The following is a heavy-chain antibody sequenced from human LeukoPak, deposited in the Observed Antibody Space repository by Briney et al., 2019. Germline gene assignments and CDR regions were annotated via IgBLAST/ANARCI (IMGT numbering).Heavy chain of an antibody. CDR2: IYSGGST. Sequence: GGSLRLSCAASGFTFSSNYMSWVRQAPGKGLEWVSVIYSGGSTYYADSVKGRFTISRDNSKNTLYLQMNSLRAEDTAVYYCARGGDSSGDDAFDIWGQGTMVTVSS. CDR1: GFTFSSNY. V-gene: IGHV3-53*01. CDR3: ARGGDSSGDDAFDI. D-gene: IGHD3-22*01. J-gene: IGHJ3*02.